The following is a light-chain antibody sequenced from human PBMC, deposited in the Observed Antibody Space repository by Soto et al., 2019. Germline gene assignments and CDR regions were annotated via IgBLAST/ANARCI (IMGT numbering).Light chain of an antibody. Sequence: ETMLTQSPATLYASPGERVTLSCRATQSVTYNLAWYQQKPGQAPRLIIHGASSRATGVPDRITGSGSGTDFTLSISRLEPEDFAVYYCQQYGGSTRTFGQGTKVDI. V-gene: IGKV3-20*01. CDR2: GAS. J-gene: IGKJ1*01. CDR3: QQYGGSTRT. CDR1: QSVTYN.